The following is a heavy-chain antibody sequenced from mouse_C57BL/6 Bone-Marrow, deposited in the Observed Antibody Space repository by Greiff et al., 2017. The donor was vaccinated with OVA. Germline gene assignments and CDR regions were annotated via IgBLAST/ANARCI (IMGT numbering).Heavy chain of an antibody. CDR2: INPNNGGT. CDR3: ARSYYYGSGGYYFDY. J-gene: IGHJ2*01. CDR1: GYTFTDYN. D-gene: IGHD1-1*01. Sequence: VQLQQSGPELVKPGASVKIPCKASGYTFTDYNMDWVKQSHGKSLEWIGDINPNNGGTIYNQKFKGKATLTVDKSSSTAYMELRSLTSEDTAVYYCARSYYYGSGGYYFDYWGQGTTLTVSS. V-gene: IGHV1-18*01.